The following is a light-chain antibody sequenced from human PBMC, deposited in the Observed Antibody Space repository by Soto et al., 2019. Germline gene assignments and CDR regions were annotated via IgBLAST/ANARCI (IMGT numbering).Light chain of an antibody. CDR1: SSDVGDYKY. CDR3: SSYTGSDTPYV. Sequence: QSVLTQPASVSGSPGQSITISCTGTSSDVGDYKYVSWYQQHPDKAPKLIIFVNSNRPSGISNRFSASKSGNTASLTISGLQAEDETDYYCSSYTGSDTPYVFGTGTKVTVL. V-gene: IGLV2-14*01. CDR2: VNS. J-gene: IGLJ1*01.